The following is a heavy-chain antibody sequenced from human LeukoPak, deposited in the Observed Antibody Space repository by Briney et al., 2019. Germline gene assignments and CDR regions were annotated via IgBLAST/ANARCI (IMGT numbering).Heavy chain of an antibody. J-gene: IGHJ4*02. D-gene: IGHD3-3*01. V-gene: IGHV3-64*01. Sequence: GGSLRLPCAASGFTFSNYAMHWVRQAPGKGLEYVSSISSSGGGTYYANSVKGRFTISRDNSKNTLYLQMGSLRAEDMAVYYCARDPGRAGTTEWYYFDYWGQGTLVTVSS. CDR3: ARDPGRAGTTEWYYFDY. CDR2: ISSSGGGT. CDR1: GFTFSNYA.